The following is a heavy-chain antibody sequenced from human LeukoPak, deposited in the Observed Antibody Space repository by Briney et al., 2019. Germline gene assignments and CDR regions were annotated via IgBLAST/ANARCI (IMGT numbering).Heavy chain of an antibody. V-gene: IGHV3-53*01. Sequence: PGESLRLSCAASGLTVRNNYMSWVRQAPGKGLEWVSVVYSDGSTYYEDSVKGRFTISRDTSKNTLSLQMNSLRVEDTAVYYCAREKGRGVISPYYDYWGQGTLVTVS. CDR1: GLTVRNNY. J-gene: IGHJ4*02. D-gene: IGHD3-10*01. CDR3: AREKGRGVISPYYDY. CDR2: VYSDGST.